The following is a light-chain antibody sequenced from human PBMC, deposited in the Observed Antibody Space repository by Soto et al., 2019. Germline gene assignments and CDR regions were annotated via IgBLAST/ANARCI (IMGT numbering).Light chain of an antibody. CDR3: QHYGSSSWT. Sequence: EIVLTQSPGTLSLSPGERATLSCRASQSISSSYLAWYQQKPGQAPRALIYGASSRATGIPDRFSGSGSGTDFSLTISRLEPEDFAVYYCQHYGSSSWTFGQGTKVEIK. V-gene: IGKV3-20*01. CDR2: GAS. CDR1: QSISSSY. J-gene: IGKJ1*01.